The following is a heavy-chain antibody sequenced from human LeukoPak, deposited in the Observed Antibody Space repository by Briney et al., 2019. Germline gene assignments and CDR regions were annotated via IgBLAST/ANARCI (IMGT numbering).Heavy chain of an antibody. V-gene: IGHV1-18*01. CDR1: GYTFTRYS. D-gene: IGHD5-12*01. Sequence: ASVKVSCKASGYTFTRYSISWVRQAPGQGLEWMGWTSAYNGDTQYEQKLQGRVTLTTDASTSTAYMELRSLRSDDTAVYYCARDHGGYETEYYFDYWGQGTLVTVSS. CDR2: TSAYNGDT. CDR3: ARDHGGYETEYYFDY. J-gene: IGHJ4*02.